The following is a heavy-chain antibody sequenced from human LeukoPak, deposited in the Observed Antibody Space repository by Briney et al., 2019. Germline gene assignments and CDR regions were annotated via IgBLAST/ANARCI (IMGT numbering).Heavy chain of an antibody. CDR2: MFYSGGT. D-gene: IGHD6-13*01. V-gene: IGHV4-39*01. Sequence: SETLSLTCTVSGGSIRSSGYYWGWIRQPPGKGLDWIGNMFYSGGTYYNPSLKRRVTIFVDTSTNQFSLKLTSVIAADTAVYYCARVGISWPHYYFDYWGQGTLVTVSS. CDR3: ARVGISWPHYYFDY. CDR1: GGSIRSSGYY. J-gene: IGHJ4*02.